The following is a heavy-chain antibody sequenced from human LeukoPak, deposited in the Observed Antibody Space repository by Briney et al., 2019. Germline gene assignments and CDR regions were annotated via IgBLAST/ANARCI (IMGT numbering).Heavy chain of an antibody. CDR3: ARESRLRRENYYYGLDV. J-gene: IGHJ6*02. Sequence: PGGSLRLSCAASGFTSSSYAMHWVRQAPGKGLEWVSLVYSEGTTYYADSVKGRFTISRDTSKNTLYLQMNSLRADDTAVYYCARESRLRRENYYYGLDVWGQGTTVTVS. CDR1: GFTSSSYA. D-gene: IGHD1-26*01. V-gene: IGHV3-53*01. CDR2: VYSEGTT.